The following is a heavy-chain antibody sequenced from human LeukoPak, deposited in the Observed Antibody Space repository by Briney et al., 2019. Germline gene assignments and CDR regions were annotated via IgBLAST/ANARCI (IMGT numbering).Heavy chain of an antibody. CDR2: IRFDGSDE. CDR1: EFTFNSYG. V-gene: IGHV3-30*02. J-gene: IGHJ4*02. CDR3: AKDRRGSCNAGSCYCCDY. Sequence: GGSLRPSCTASEFTFNSYGMHWVRQAPGKGLEWAAFIRFDGSDEHYADSVKGRFTISRDNSKNTLYLQMNSLRAEDTAVYYRAKDRRGSCNAGSCYCCDYWGRGALVTVSS. D-gene: IGHD2-15*01.